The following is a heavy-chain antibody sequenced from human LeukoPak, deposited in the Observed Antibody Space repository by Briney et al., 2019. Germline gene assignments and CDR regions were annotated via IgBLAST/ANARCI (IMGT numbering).Heavy chain of an antibody. CDR2: IYYTGST. V-gene: IGHV4-59*01. D-gene: IGHD1-1*01. J-gene: IGHJ4*02. CDR1: GGSIRSYY. Sequence: SETLSLTCTVSGGSIRSYYWSWIRQTPGKGLEWIGYIYYTGSTNYNPSLKSRLTILVDTSKNQFSMKLSSVTAADTAVYYCARAGDWNGLPYWGQGTLVTVSS. CDR3: ARAGDWNGLPY.